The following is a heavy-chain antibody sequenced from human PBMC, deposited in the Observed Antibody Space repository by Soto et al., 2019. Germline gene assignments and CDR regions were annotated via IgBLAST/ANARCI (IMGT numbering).Heavy chain of an antibody. D-gene: IGHD4-4*01. CDR1: GFSFDNYA. CDR3: ARVLHPPHWFDP. V-gene: IGHV3-30-3*01. CDR2: IPYDGNNK. J-gene: IGHJ5*02. Sequence: QGQLVESGGGVVQPGRSLRLSCAASGFSFDNYAMHWVRQAPGKGLEWVAVIPYDGNNKYYADSVKGRFTISRDNSKNTLYLQMNSLRAEDTAVYYCARVLHPPHWFDPWGQGTLVTVSS.